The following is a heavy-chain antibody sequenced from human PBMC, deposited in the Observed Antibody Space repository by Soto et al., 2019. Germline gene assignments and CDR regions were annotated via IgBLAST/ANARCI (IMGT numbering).Heavy chain of an antibody. V-gene: IGHV1-69*12. CDR1: GGTFSNYA. CDR2: IVPIFGTT. Sequence: QVQLVQSAAEVKKPGSSVKVSCKASGGTFSNYAISWVRQAPGQGLEWMGGIVPIFGTTYYAQKFQGRVTIIADDSTTTDYLELSSLRSEDTAMYYCARVEAVAGIYNYHGLDVWGQGTAVSVSS. D-gene: IGHD6-19*01. J-gene: IGHJ6*02. CDR3: ARVEAVAGIYNYHGLDV.